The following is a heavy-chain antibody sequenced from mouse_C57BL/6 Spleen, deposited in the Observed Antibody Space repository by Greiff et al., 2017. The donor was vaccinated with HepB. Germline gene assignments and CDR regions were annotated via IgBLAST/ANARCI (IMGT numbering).Heavy chain of an antibody. CDR2: IYPGDGDT. J-gene: IGHJ4*01. CDR3: ARYPITTVVATGGMDY. CDR1: GYAFSSSW. D-gene: IGHD1-1*01. Sequence: VQLQQSGPELVKPGASVKISCKASGYAFSSSWMNWVKQRPGKGLEWIGRIYPGDGDTNYNGKFKGKATLTADKSSSTAYMQLSSLTSEDSAVYFCARYPITTVVATGGMDYWGQGTSVTVSS. V-gene: IGHV1-82*01.